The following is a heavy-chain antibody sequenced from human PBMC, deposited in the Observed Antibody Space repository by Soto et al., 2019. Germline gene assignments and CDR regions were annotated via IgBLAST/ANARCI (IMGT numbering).Heavy chain of an antibody. V-gene: IGHV3-72*01. CDR3: ASRYSGTYDY. CDR2: SRNKGNNYIT. D-gene: IGHD1-26*01. J-gene: IGHJ4*02. Sequence: EVQLVESGGGLVQPGGSLRLSCAASGFTFSDHHMGWVRQAPGKGLEWVGRSRNKGNNYITDYAASVKGRFIISRDDSKSSIYLQMNSLKFEDTAVYYCASRYSGTYDYWGQGTLVTVSS. CDR1: GFTFSDHH.